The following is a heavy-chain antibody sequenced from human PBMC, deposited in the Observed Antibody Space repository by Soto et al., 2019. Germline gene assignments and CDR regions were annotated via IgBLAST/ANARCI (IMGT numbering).Heavy chain of an antibody. Sequence: ASVKVSCKAFGYTFTSYGISWVRQAPGQGLEWMGWISAYNGNTNYAQKLQGRVTMTTDTSTSTAYMELRSLRSDDTAVYYCARAQHPNDAFDIWGQGTMVTVSS. J-gene: IGHJ3*02. CDR2: ISAYNGNT. CDR3: ARAQHPNDAFDI. V-gene: IGHV1-18*01. CDR1: GYTFTSYG.